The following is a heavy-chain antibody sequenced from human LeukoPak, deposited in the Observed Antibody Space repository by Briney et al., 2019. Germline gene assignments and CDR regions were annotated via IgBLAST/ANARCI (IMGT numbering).Heavy chain of an antibody. Sequence: GGSLRLSCAASGFTVSSNEMSWVRQAPGKGLEWVSSISSSSSYIYYADSVKGRFTISRDNSKNTLYLQMNSLRAEDTAVYYCAKETNYYGSGSYYGWGQGTLVTVSS. CDR2: ISSSSSYI. V-gene: IGHV3-21*01. J-gene: IGHJ4*02. D-gene: IGHD3-10*01. CDR3: AKETNYYGSGSYYG. CDR1: GFTVSSNE.